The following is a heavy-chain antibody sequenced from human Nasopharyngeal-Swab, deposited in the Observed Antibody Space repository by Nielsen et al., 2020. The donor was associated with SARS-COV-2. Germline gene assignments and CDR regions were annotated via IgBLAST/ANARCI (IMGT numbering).Heavy chain of an antibody. D-gene: IGHD6-19*01. CDR3: TTDRAGPYYYYGMDV. Sequence: GESLKISCAASGFTFSNAWMSWARQAPGKGLEWVGRIKSKTDGGTTDYAAPVKGRFTISRDDSKNTLYLQMNSLKTEDTAVYYCTTDRAGPYYYYGMDVWGQGTTVTVSS. J-gene: IGHJ6*02. V-gene: IGHV3-15*01. CDR1: GFTFSNAW. CDR2: IKSKTDGGTT.